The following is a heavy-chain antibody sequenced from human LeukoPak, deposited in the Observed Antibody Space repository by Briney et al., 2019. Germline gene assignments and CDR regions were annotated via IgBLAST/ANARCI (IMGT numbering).Heavy chain of an antibody. J-gene: IGHJ4*02. D-gene: IGHD2-15*01. V-gene: IGHV1-18*04. Sequence: VASVKVSCKASGYTFTSYGISWVRQAPGQGLEWMGWISAYNGNTNYAQKLQGRVTMTTDTSTSTAYMELRSLRSDDTAVYYCARDTYCSGGTCQSDYFDYWGQGTLVTVSS. CDR2: ISAYNGNT. CDR1: GYTFTSYG. CDR3: ARDTYCSGGTCQSDYFDY.